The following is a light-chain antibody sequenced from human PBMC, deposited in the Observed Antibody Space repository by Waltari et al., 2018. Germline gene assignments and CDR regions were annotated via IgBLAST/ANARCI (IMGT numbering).Light chain of an antibody. V-gene: IGKV2-40*01. CDR2: LGS. Sequence: DIVMTQIPLSLPVTPGEPASRSCWSSQTLLHSDGYTYLDWYLQKPGQSPQLLMYLGSKRASGVPDRFTGSGSDTDFTLKISRVEAEDVGTYYCMQGTQLPYTFGQGTKVEIK. J-gene: IGKJ2*01. CDR1: QTLLHSDGYTY. CDR3: MQGTQLPYT.